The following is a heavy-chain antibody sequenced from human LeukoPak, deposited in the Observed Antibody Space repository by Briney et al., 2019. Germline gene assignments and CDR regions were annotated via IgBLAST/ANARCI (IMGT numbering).Heavy chain of an antibody. CDR2: ITSSGSTI. Sequence: GGSLRLSCAASGFNFRSYEMNWVRQAPGKGLEWVSYITSSGSTIYYADSVKGRFTIARDIAKNSLYLQMNSLRAEDTAVYYCARDRTQQWLVRGQRGYYYYMDVWGKGTTVTISS. CDR1: GFNFRSYE. J-gene: IGHJ6*03. CDR3: ARDRTQQWLVRGQRGYYYYMDV. V-gene: IGHV3-48*03. D-gene: IGHD6-19*01.